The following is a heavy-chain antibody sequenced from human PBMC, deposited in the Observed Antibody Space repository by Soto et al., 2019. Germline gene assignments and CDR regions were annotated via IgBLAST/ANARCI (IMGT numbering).Heavy chain of an antibody. D-gene: IGHD5-12*01. CDR3: ARDGGSSSYRGYLGFDF. CDR1: GGSISSRY. J-gene: IGHJ4*02. CDR2: IYYSGST. V-gene: IGHV4-59*11. Sequence: SETLSLTCTVSGGSISSRYWSWIRQPPGKGLEWIWYIYYSGSTNYNPSPKKRVTISVDTSRNQFSLKLSSVTAADTAVYFCARDGGSSSYRGYLGFDFWGRGNLVTVSS.